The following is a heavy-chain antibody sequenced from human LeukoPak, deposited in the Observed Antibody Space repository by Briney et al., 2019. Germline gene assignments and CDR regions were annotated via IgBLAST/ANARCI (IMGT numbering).Heavy chain of an antibody. Sequence: PGGSLRLSCAASGFTFTSYSMNWVRQAPGKGLEWVSSISSSSSYIYYADSVKGRFTISRDNAKNSLYLQMNSLRAEDTAVYYCARCGRDGYNEGNWFDPWGQGTLGTVSS. CDR1: GFTFTSYS. CDR3: ARCGRDGYNEGNWFDP. CDR2: ISSSSSYI. D-gene: IGHD5-24*01. J-gene: IGHJ5*02. V-gene: IGHV3-21*01.